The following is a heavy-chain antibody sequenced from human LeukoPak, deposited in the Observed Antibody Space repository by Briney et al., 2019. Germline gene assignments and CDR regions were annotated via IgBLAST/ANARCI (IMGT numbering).Heavy chain of an antibody. Sequence: GGSLRLSCVASGFTFSSYWMHWVRQAPGKGLVCVSRINSDGSSTSYADSVKGRFTISRDNAKNTLYLQVSSLRAEDTAVYYCARAYSGSYFSDFWGQGTLVTVSS. D-gene: IGHD1-26*01. CDR3: ARAYSGSYFSDF. J-gene: IGHJ4*02. CDR1: GFTFSSYW. V-gene: IGHV3-74*01. CDR2: INSDGSST.